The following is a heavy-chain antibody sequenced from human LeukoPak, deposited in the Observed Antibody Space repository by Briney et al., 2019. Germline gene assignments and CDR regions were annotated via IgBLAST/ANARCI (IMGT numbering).Heavy chain of an antibody. CDR2: ISGSGGST. CDR3: AKDLVSRDYDIYDY. Sequence: GGSLRLSCAASGFTFSSYAMSWVRQAPRKGLEWVSAISGSGGSTYYADSVKGRFTISRDNSKNTLYLQMNSLRAEDTAVYYCAKDLVSRDYDIYDYWGQGTLVTVSS. V-gene: IGHV3-23*01. CDR1: GFTFSSYA. D-gene: IGHD3-9*01. J-gene: IGHJ4*02.